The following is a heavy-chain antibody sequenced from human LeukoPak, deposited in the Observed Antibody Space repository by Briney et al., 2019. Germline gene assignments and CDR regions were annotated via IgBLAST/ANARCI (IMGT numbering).Heavy chain of an antibody. V-gene: IGHV4-39*07. CDR2: IYYSGST. CDR3: ARDGYQPIDY. D-gene: IGHD5-12*01. Sequence: KTSETLSLTCTVSGGSISSSSYYWGWIRQPPGKGLEWIGSIYYSGSTYYNPSLKSRVTISVDTSKNQFSLKLSSATAADTAVYYCARDGYQPIDYWGQGTLVTVSS. CDR1: GGSISSSSYY. J-gene: IGHJ4*02.